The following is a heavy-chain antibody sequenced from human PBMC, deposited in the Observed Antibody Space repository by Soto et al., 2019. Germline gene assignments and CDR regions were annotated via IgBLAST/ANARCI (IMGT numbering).Heavy chain of an antibody. D-gene: IGHD2-2*01. V-gene: IGHV4-59*01. Sequence: QVQLQESGPRLVKPSETLSLTCIVSGGSISNYYWSWIRQPPGKGLEWIGYIYYSRSTNYNPSLQSRVTISVDTSKNQFSLKLSSVTAADTAVYYCARAVLPATAPFDYWGQGTLVTVSS. CDR3: ARAVLPATAPFDY. CDR1: GGSISNYY. J-gene: IGHJ4*02. CDR2: IYYSRST.